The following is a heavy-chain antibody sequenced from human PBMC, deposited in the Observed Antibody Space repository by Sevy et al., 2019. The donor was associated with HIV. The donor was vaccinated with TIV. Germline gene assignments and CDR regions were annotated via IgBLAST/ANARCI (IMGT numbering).Heavy chain of an antibody. V-gene: IGHV3-11*06. CDR2: ISSLSSYT. Sequence: GGSLRLSCAASGFTFSNYYMSWIRQAPGKGLEWVSYISSLSSYTNFADSVKGRFTISRDNVKNSLYLQMKSLRAEDTAVYYCAGGSGRYNDAFDIWGQGTMVTVSS. D-gene: IGHD1-26*01. J-gene: IGHJ3*02. CDR1: GFTFSNYY. CDR3: AGGSGRYNDAFDI.